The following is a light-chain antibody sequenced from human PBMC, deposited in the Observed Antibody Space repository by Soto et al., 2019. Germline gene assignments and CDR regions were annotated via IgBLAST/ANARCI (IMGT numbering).Light chain of an antibody. CDR2: DVS. CDR3: SSYTGSSTYV. J-gene: IGLJ1*01. Sequence: QSALPQPASVSGSPGQSITISCTGTSSDVGGYNYVSWYQQHPGKAPKLMIYDVSNRPSGISNRFSGSKSGNTASLTISGLQAEDEADYYYSSYTGSSTYVFGTGTRSPS. CDR1: SSDVGGYNY. V-gene: IGLV2-14*01.